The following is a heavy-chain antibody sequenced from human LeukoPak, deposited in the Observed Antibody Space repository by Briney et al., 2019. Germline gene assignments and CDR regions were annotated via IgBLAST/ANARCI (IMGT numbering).Heavy chain of an antibody. D-gene: IGHD3-3*01. Sequence: SETLSLTCAVYGGSFSGYYWSWIRQPPGKGLDGIGEINHSGSTKNNPSLKSRVTISVDTSKNQLHMKLTSVPAADTAVYYCARGPISRGAFDIWGQGTMVTVSS. CDR2: INHSGST. CDR3: ARGPISRGAFDI. J-gene: IGHJ3*02. CDR1: GGSFSGYY. V-gene: IGHV4-34*01.